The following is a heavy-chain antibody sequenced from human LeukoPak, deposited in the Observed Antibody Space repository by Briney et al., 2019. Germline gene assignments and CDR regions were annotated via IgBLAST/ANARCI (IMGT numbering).Heavy chain of an antibody. J-gene: IGHJ4*02. Sequence: GRSLRLSCAASGFTFSSYGMHWVRQAPGTGLEWVAVISYDGSNKYYADSVKGRFTISRDNSKNTLYLQMNSLRAEDTAVYYCAKEGGEWLRATGDDYWGQGTLVTVSS. CDR3: AKEGGEWLRATGDDY. CDR1: GFTFSSYG. V-gene: IGHV3-30*18. D-gene: IGHD3-3*01. CDR2: ISYDGSNK.